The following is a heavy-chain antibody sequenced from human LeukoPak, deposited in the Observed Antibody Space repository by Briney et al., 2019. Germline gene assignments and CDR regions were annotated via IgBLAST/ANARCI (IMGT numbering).Heavy chain of an antibody. CDR1: GGSISNYY. D-gene: IGHD1-1*01. CDR2: IYYTGST. Sequence: SETLSLTCTVSGGSISNYYWGWIRQPPGKGLEYIGYIYYTGSTNYNPSLKSRVTISIDTSESQFSLKLNSVTAADTAVYYCARLLWNGRGAFDILGRGTLVTVSS. V-gene: IGHV4-59*08. J-gene: IGHJ3*02. CDR3: ARLLWNGRGAFDI.